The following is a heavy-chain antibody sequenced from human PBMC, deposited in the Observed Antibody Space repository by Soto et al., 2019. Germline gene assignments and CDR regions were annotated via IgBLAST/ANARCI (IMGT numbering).Heavy chain of an antibody. CDR1: GYTFPAYG. V-gene: IGHV1-18*01. J-gene: IGHJ4*02. Sequence: QVQLVQSGAEVKKPGASVKVSCKASGYTFPAYGITWVRRAPGQGLAWMGWISASNGNTKNAQKSQGRVTMTTATSTSTAYMELRSPRSDDRAVYYCARGPNYFDYLGQGALVTVSS. CDR2: ISASNGNT. CDR3: ARGPNYFDY.